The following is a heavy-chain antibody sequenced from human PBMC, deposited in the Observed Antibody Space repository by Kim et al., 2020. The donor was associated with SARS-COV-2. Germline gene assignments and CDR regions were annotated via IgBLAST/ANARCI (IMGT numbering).Heavy chain of an antibody. CDR1: GDSISWSNFF. V-gene: IGHV4-39*02. CDR2: FSHGQEI. D-gene: IGHD2-15*01. CDR3: VRLGVANTPAAWFGP. Sequence: SETLSLTCDVSGDSISWSNFFWGWIRQPPGKGLEWIGAFSHGQEIYYNPSLESRVTISVDMSKDRLSLDLASVTAADTAIYYCVRLGVANTPAAWFGPRARESWSPSPQ. J-gene: IGHJ5*02.